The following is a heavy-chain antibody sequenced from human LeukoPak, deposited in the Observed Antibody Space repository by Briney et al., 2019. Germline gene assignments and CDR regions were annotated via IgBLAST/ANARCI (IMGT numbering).Heavy chain of an antibody. D-gene: IGHD7-27*01. Sequence: PPETLSLTCTVSGGSISSYYWSWIRQPPGKGLEWIGYIYYSGSTNYNPSLKSRVTISVHTSKNQFSLKLSSVTAADTAVYYCARDLGWFDPWGQGTLVTVSS. CDR3: ARDLGWFDP. J-gene: IGHJ5*02. V-gene: IGHV4-59*01. CDR1: GGSISSYY. CDR2: IYYSGST.